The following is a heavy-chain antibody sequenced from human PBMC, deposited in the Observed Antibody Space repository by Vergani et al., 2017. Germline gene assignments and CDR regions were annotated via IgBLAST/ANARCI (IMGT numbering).Heavy chain of an antibody. CDR3: ARPGTTVTTGWFDP. CDR2: IYYSGST. V-gene: IGHV4-59*12. J-gene: IGHJ5*02. D-gene: IGHD4-17*01. CDR1: GGSISSYY. Sequence: QVQLQESGPGLVKPSETLSLTCTVSGGSISSYYWSWIRQPPGKGLEWIGYIYYSGSTNYNPSLKSRVTISVDTSKNQFSLKLSSVTAADTAVYYCARPGTTVTTGWFDPWGQGTLVTVSS.